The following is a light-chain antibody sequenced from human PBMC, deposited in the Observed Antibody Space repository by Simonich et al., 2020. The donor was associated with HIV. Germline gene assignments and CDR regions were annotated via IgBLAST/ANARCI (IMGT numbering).Light chain of an antibody. CDR2: KAS. V-gene: IGKV1-5*03. CDR3: QQYNSYSQM. J-gene: IGKJ1*01. Sequence: DIHMTQSPSTLSASVGDRVTITCRASQSISSWLAWYQQKPGKAPKLLIYKASSLQSGVPSRFSGSGSGTEFTLTISSLQPDDFATYYCQQYNSYSQMFGQGTKVEIK. CDR1: QSISSW.